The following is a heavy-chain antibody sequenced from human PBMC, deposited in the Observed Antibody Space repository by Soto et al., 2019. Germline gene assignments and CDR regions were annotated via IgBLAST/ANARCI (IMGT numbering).Heavy chain of an antibody. CDR3: AREALRREYSNFRWFDH. CDR1: GYTLTSYF. Sequence: QVQLVQSGPEVKSPGASVRVSCKASGYTLTSYFLHWVRQSPGKGLEWVGIINPSSGATSYAQKCLGRVTMTRDMSTRTVYMDLSSLKSEDTAVYYCAREALRREYSNFRWFDHWGQGTLVTVSS. D-gene: IGHD4-4*01. CDR2: INPSSGAT. J-gene: IGHJ5*02. V-gene: IGHV1-46*01.